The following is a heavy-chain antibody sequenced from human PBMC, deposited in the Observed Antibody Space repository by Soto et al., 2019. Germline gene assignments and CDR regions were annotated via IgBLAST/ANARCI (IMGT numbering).Heavy chain of an antibody. J-gene: IGHJ4*02. Sequence: GESLKISCKGSGYSFAGYWITWVREKPGKGLEWMGRIDPSDSQTYYSPSFRGHVTISATKSITTVFLQWSSLRASDTAMYYCARQIYDSDTGPNFQYYFDSWGQGTPVTVSS. CDR2: IDPSDSQT. D-gene: IGHD3-22*01. CDR3: ARQIYDSDTGPNFQYYFDS. V-gene: IGHV5-10-1*01. CDR1: GYSFAGYW.